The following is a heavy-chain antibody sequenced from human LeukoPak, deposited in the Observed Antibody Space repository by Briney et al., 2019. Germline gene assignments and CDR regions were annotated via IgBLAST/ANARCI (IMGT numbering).Heavy chain of an antibody. CDR3: ATPYYYGSGTITPIYYFDY. Sequence: GGSLRLSCAASGFTFSNAWMSWVRQAPGKGLEWVGRIKSRTDRGTTDYTAPVKGKFTISRDDSKNTLYLQMNSLKTEDTAVYYCATPYYYGSGTITPIYYFDYWGQGTLVTVSS. J-gene: IGHJ4*02. CDR2: IKSRTDRGTT. V-gene: IGHV3-15*01. CDR1: GFTFSNAW. D-gene: IGHD3-10*01.